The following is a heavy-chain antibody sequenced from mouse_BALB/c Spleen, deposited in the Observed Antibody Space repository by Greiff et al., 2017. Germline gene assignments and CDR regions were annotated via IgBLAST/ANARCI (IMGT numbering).Heavy chain of an antibody. CDR3: ATDYYGSSHFDY. CDR2: IDPANGNT. J-gene: IGHJ2*01. CDR1: GFNFKDTY. Sequence: EVQLMESGAELVKPGASVKLSCTASGFNFKDTYMHWVKQRPEQGLEWIGRIDPANGNTKYDPKFQGKATITADTSSNTAYLQLSSLTSEDTAVYYCATDYYGSSHFDYWGQGTTLTVSS. V-gene: IGHV14-3*02. D-gene: IGHD1-1*01.